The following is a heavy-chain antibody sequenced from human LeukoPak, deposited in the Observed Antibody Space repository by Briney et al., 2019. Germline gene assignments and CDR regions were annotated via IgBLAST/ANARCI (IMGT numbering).Heavy chain of an antibody. CDR1: GFIFTDYD. V-gene: IGHV3-13*01. CDR2: FSMPSDT. Sequence: AGSLRLSCAASGFIFTDYDLHWDRQPPGKGLKWVLVFSMPSDTNYAESVKGRFTISRDVGRNALYLQMNSLRTGDTAVYYCVRTNGGTYYDWG. J-gene: IGHJ1*01. D-gene: IGHD1-26*01. CDR3: VRTNGGTYYD.